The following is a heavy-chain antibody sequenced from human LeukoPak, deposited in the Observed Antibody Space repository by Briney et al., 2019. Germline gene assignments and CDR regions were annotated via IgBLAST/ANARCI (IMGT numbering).Heavy chain of an antibody. CDR3: ARQRTWNHEFDF. Sequence: PSETLSLTCTVSGYSISSGYYWGWIRQPPGKGLEWIGSIYHSGSTYYNPSLKSRVTISVDTSKSQFSLKLISVTAADTAVYHCARQRTWNHEFDFWGQGTLVTVSS. CDR2: IYHSGST. CDR1: GYSISSGYY. D-gene: IGHD1-14*01. J-gene: IGHJ4*02. V-gene: IGHV4-38-2*02.